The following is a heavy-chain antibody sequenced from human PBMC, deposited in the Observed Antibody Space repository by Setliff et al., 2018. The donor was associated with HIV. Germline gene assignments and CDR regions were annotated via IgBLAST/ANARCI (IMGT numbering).Heavy chain of an antibody. D-gene: IGHD2-15*01. CDR2: IYSSGTK. CDR3: ARGFCSGGFCHPNFYHYMDV. CDR1: GVTRGDYY. Sequence: PSETMSLTCPFSGVTRGDYYWTWIRQHPVKGLEWIGYIYSSGTKYYNPSLKSRLAISLDTSKNQFSLNLKSVTAAEAAVYYCARGFCSGGFCHPNFYHYMDVWGKGTTVTVSS. V-gene: IGHV4-31*03. J-gene: IGHJ6*03.